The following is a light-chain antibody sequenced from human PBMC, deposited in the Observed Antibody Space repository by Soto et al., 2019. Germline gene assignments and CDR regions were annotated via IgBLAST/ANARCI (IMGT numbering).Light chain of an antibody. V-gene: IGKV1-39*01. CDR1: QSIGNY. J-gene: IGKJ1*01. CDR2: AAA. Sequence: DIQMTQSPSSLSASVGDRVTITCRASQSIGNYLNWYQGKPGEAPKVLIFAAATVQRGVPSRFSGGGSGTDFTLTISNLQPDDFAIYYCQQSHSPPWTFGQGTRVDIK. CDR3: QQSHSPPWT.